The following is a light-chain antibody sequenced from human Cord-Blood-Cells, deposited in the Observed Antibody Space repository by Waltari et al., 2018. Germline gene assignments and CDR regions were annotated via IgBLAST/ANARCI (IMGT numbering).Light chain of an antibody. CDR3: MQALQTPRT. V-gene: IGKV2-28*01. CDR2: LGS. CDR1: QSLLHSNGYNY. Sequence: DIVMTQSPLSLPVTPGEPASISSRPSQSLLHSNGYNYLDWYLQKPGQSPQLLIYLGSNRASGVPDRFSGSGSGTDFTLKISRVEAEDVGVYHCMQALQTPRTFGQGTKVEIK. J-gene: IGKJ1*01.